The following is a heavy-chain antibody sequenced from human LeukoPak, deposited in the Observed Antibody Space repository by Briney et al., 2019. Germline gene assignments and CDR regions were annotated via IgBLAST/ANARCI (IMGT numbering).Heavy chain of an antibody. CDR2: IKQDGSEK. Sequence: GGSLRLSCAASGFTFSSYWMSWVRQAPGKGLEWVANIKQDGSEKYYVDSVKGRFTISRDNAKNSLYLQMNSLRAEDTAVYYCASFGSGSKYYYYYGMDVWGQGTTVTVSS. CDR1: GFTFSSYW. V-gene: IGHV3-7*01. D-gene: IGHD3-10*01. J-gene: IGHJ6*02. CDR3: ASFGSGSKYYYYYGMDV.